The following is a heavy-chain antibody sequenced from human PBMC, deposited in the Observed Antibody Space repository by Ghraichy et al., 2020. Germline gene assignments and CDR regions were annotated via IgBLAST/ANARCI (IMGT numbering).Heavy chain of an antibody. CDR3: AREKYYGDYVDFDY. J-gene: IGHJ4*02. CDR2: IYHSGST. D-gene: IGHD4-17*01. CDR1: GYSISSGYY. Sequence: SETLSLTCAVSGYSISSGYYWGWIRQPPGKGLEWIGSIYHSGSTYYNPSLKSRVTISVDTSKNQFSLKLSSVTAADTAVYYCAREKYYGDYVDFDYWGQGTLVTVSS. V-gene: IGHV4-38-2*02.